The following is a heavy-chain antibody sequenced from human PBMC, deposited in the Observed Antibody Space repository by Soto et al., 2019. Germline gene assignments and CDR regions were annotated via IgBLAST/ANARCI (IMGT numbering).Heavy chain of an antibody. CDR2: ISGSGEST. Sequence: GGSLRLSCAASGFTFGMFSMSWVRQAPGKGLEWVSGISGSGESTYYADSVKGRFTISIDNSQNTLYLQMYSLRAEDTAVYYCAKSFGDRWNTYYFDNWGQGTVVTVSS. CDR3: AKSFGDRWNTYYFDN. CDR1: GFTFGMFS. D-gene: IGHD1-1*01. V-gene: IGHV3-23*01. J-gene: IGHJ4*02.